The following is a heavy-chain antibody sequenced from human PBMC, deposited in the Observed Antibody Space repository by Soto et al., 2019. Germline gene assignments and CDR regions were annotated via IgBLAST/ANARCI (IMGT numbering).Heavy chain of an antibody. D-gene: IGHD3-10*01. CDR2: LYYSGNT. Sequence: PSETLSRTCTVSGGSISPFYWSWVLQPPGKGLEWIGYLYYSGNTNYNPSLKSRVTISVDASKNQVSLRLPYVTDADKPVYYSARVRGVAGRNLDYWGQGT. J-gene: IGHJ4*02. CDR3: ARVRGVAGRNLDY. CDR1: GGSISPFY. V-gene: IGHV4-59*01.